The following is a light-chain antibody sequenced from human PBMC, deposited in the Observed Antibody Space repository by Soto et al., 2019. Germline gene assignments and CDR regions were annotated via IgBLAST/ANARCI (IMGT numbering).Light chain of an antibody. CDR3: QPSTSYSEA. CDR2: KAS. V-gene: IGKV1-5*03. Sequence: DIQMTQSPSTLSASVGDRVTITYRASQTISSWLAWYQQKPGKAPKLLIYKASTLKSGVPSRFSGSASGTEFTLTISSLQPDDFATYDCQPSTSYSEAFAQGTKVDI. J-gene: IGKJ1*01. CDR1: QTISSW.